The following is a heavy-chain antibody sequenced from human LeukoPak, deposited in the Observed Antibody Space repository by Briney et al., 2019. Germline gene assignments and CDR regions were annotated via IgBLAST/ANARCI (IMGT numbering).Heavy chain of an antibody. V-gene: IGHV3-30*02. CDR2: IRYDGSNK. CDR1: GFTFSSYG. J-gene: IGHJ4*02. Sequence: GGSLRLSCAASGFTFSSYGMHWVRQAPGKGLEWVAFIRYDGSNKYYADSVKGRFTISRDNSKNTLYLQMNSLRAEDTAVYYCAKDAPSHIVATSAFSLGLFDYWGQGTLVTVSS. D-gene: IGHD5-12*01. CDR3: AKDAPSHIVATSAFSLGLFDY.